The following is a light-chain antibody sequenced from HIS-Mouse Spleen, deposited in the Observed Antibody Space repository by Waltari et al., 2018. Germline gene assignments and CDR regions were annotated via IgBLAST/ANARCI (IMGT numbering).Light chain of an antibody. CDR1: SSEVGRYNL. CDR2: EGS. J-gene: IGLJ3*02. CDR3: CSYAGSSTYWV. V-gene: IGLV2-23*01. Sequence: QSALTQPASVSGSPGQSITISCTGTSSEVGRYNLVSWYQQHPGKAPKLMIYEGSKRPSGVSKRFSGSKSGNTASLTISGLQAEDEADYYCCSYAGSSTYWVFGGGTKLTVL.